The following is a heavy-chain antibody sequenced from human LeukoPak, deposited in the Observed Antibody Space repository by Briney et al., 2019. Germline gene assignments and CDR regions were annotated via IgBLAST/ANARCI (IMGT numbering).Heavy chain of an antibody. J-gene: IGHJ4*02. CDR1: GFTFSSYS. Sequence: GGSLRLSCAASGFTFSSYSMNWVRQAPGKGLEWVSSISSSSSYTYYADSVKGRFTISRDNAKNSLYLQMNSLRAEDTAVYYCAIDSGYDSVDYWGQGTLVTVSS. CDR3: AIDSGYDSVDY. D-gene: IGHD5-12*01. CDR2: ISSSSSYT. V-gene: IGHV3-21*01.